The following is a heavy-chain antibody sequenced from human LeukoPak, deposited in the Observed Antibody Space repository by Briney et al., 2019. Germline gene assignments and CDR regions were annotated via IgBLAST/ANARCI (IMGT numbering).Heavy chain of an antibody. D-gene: IGHD4-17*01. CDR3: ARLDYGEDLDY. J-gene: IGHJ4*02. V-gene: IGHV1-2*06. Sequence: ASVKVSCKASGYTFTGYYMHWVRQAPGQGLVWMGRINPNSGGTNYAQKFQGRVTMTRDTSISTAYMELSRLRSDDTAVYYCARLDYGEDLDYWGQGTLVTVSS. CDR1: GYTFTGYY. CDR2: INPNSGGT.